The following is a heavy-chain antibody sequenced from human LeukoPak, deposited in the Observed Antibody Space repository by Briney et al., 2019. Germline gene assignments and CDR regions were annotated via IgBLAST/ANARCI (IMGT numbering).Heavy chain of an antibody. Sequence: PSETLSLTCTVSGGSISSYYWSWIRQPAGKGLEWIGRIYTSGSTNYNPSLKSRVTMSVDTSKNQFSLKLSSVTAADTAVYYRAREPPSGDYIDAFDIWGQGTMVTVSS. CDR3: AREPPSGDYIDAFDI. CDR1: GGSISSYY. D-gene: IGHD4-17*01. J-gene: IGHJ3*02. CDR2: IYTSGST. V-gene: IGHV4-4*07.